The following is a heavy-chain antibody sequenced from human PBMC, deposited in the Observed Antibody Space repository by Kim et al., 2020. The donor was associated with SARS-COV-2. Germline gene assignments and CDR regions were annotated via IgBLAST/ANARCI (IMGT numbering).Heavy chain of an antibody. CDR2: ISGSGGST. CDR3: AKVSDIVATIYYFYFDY. Sequence: GGSLRLSCAASGFTFSSYAMSWVRQAPGKGLEWVSAISGSGGSTYYADSVKGRFTISRDNSKNTLYLQMNSLRAEDTAVYYCAKVSDIVATIYYFYFDYWGQGPLVTVSS. V-gene: IGHV3-23*01. CDR1: GFTFSSYA. D-gene: IGHD5-12*01. J-gene: IGHJ4*02.